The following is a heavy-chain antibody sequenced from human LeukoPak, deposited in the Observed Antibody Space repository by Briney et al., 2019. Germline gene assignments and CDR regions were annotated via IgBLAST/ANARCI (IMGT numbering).Heavy chain of an antibody. Sequence: GGSLRLSCAASGFTFSRNGMTWVRQAPGKGLEWVSAISGSGGSTYYADSVKGRFTISRDNSKNTLYLQMNSLRAEDTAVYYCARDLGQYYDTSDNWFDPWGQGTLVTVSS. V-gene: IGHV3-23*01. D-gene: IGHD3-22*01. CDR3: ARDLGQYYDTSDNWFDP. CDR1: GFTFSRNG. CDR2: ISGSGGST. J-gene: IGHJ5*02.